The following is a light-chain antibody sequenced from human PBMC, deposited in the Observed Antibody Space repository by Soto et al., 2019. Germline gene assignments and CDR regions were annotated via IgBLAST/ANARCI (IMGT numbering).Light chain of an antibody. CDR1: QNINSW. Sequence: DIQMTQSPSTLSASVGDSVTITCRASQNINSWLAWYQQKPGEAPKLLIYKASILENGVPSRFSGSGSGTEFTLTITSLQPYDFATYYCQQYNNYWTFGQGTKLEIK. CDR3: QQYNNYWT. CDR2: KAS. V-gene: IGKV1-5*03. J-gene: IGKJ2*01.